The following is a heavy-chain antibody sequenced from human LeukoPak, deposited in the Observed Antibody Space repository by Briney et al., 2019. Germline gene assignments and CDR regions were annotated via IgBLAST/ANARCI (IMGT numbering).Heavy chain of an antibody. CDR3: AKDQGGRYYDILAGYYPENFFDY. J-gene: IGHJ4*02. V-gene: IGHV3-23*01. D-gene: IGHD3-9*01. CDR2: ISGTGGSA. CDR1: GFTFSNYA. Sequence: GGSLRLSCSASGFTFSNYAMSWVREAPGKGLEWVSTISGTGGSAKYADSVKGRFTFSRDNSKDTLYLQMNGLRAEDTAVYYCAKDQGGRYYDILAGYYPENFFDYWGQGTLVTVSS.